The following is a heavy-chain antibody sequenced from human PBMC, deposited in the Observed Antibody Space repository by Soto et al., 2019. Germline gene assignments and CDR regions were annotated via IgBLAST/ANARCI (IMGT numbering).Heavy chain of an antibody. CDR3: ARDQYSSGWPVGGYLDY. J-gene: IGHJ4*02. CDR1: GYTFTSYG. V-gene: IGHV1-18*01. CDR2: ISAYNGNT. D-gene: IGHD6-19*01. Sequence: QVQLVQSGAEVKKPGASVKVSCKASGYTFTSYGISWVRQAPGQGLEWMGWISAYNGNTNYAQKLQGRVTMTTDTPTSTAYMELRSLRSDETAVYYWARDQYSSGWPVGGYLDYWGQGTLVTVSS.